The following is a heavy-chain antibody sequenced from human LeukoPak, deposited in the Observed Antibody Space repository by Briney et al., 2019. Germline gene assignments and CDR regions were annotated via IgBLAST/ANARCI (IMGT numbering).Heavy chain of an antibody. CDR3: ASCSSTSCYGY. J-gene: IGHJ4*02. CDR1: GFTFSNAW. CDR2: ITDSGGDT. V-gene: IGHV3-23*01. D-gene: IGHD2-2*01. Sequence: GGSLRLSCAASGFTFSNAWMSWVRQAPGKGLEWFSAITDSGGDTYYADSVKGRFTISRDNSKNTLYLQMDSLRVEDTAVYYCASCSSTSCYGYWGQGTLVTVSS.